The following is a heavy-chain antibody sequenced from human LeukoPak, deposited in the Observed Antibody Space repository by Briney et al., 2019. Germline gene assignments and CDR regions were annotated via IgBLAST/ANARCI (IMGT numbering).Heavy chain of an antibody. CDR2: IKRDGSEK. Sequence: GGSLRLSCAASGFTFSSYWMSWVRQAPGKGLEWVANIKRDGSEKYYVDSVKGRFTISRDNAKNSLYLQMNSLRAEDTAVYYCARDTLLLWFGELLRSPNAFDIWGQGTMVTVSS. D-gene: IGHD3-10*01. CDR3: ARDTLLLWFGELLRSPNAFDI. J-gene: IGHJ3*02. V-gene: IGHV3-7*01. CDR1: GFTFSSYW.